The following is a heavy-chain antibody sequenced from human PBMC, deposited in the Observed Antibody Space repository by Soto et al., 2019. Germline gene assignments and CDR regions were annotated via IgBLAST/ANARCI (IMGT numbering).Heavy chain of an antibody. CDR3: VYSSGWYLAYFDY. CDR2: FYSSGST. D-gene: IGHD6-19*01. Sequence: PSETLSLTCTVSGDSTSNYYWSWIRQPPGKGLEWIGYFYSSGSTNYNPSLKSRVTISVDTSKNQFSLKLSSVTAADTAVYYCVYSSGWYLAYFDYWGPGTLVTVSS. CDR1: GDSTSNYY. J-gene: IGHJ4*02. V-gene: IGHV4-59*01.